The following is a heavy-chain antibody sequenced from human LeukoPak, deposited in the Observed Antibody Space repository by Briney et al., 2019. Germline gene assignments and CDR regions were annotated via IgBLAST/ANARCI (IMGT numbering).Heavy chain of an antibody. CDR1: GGSFSGYY. V-gene: IGHV4-34*01. CDR3: AALVADYIDY. Sequence: PSETLSLTCAVSGGSFSGYYWGWIRQSPGKGLEWIGEINHSGTTNYNPSLKSRVTISVDTSKNQISLLLSSVTTADTTVFYCAALVADYIDYWGQGTLVTVSS. CDR2: INHSGTT. D-gene: IGHD5-12*01. J-gene: IGHJ4*02.